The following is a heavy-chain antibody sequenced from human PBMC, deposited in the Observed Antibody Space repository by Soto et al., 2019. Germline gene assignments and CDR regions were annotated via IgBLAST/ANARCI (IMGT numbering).Heavy chain of an antibody. CDR1: GGSISSYY. CDR2: IYYSGST. V-gene: IGHV4-59*08. Sequence: PSETLSLTCTVSGGSISSYYWSWIRQPPGKGLEWIGYIYYSGSTNYNPSLKSRVTISVDTSKNQFSLKLSSVTAADTAVYYCVRHARHIQLWLLDYWGQGTLVTVSS. D-gene: IGHD5-18*01. J-gene: IGHJ4*02. CDR3: VRHARHIQLWLLDY.